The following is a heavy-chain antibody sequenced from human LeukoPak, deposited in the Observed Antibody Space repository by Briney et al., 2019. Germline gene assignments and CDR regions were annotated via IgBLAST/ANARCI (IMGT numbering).Heavy chain of an antibody. CDR2: ISSSSSYI. V-gene: IGHV3-21*01. CDR1: GFTFSSYS. D-gene: IGHD3-22*01. CDR3: ARDPFPLHYYDSSGPFDY. J-gene: IGHJ4*02. Sequence: GGSLRLSCAASGFTFSSYSMNWVRQAPGKGLEWVSSISSSSSYIYYADSVKGRFTISRDNAKNSLYQQMNSLRAEDTAVYYCARDPFPLHYYDSSGPFDYWGQGTLVTVSS.